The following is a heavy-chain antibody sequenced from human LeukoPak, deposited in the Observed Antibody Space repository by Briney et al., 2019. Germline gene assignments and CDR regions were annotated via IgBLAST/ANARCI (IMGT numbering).Heavy chain of an antibody. D-gene: IGHD6-13*01. CDR1: GGSISSSSYY. CDR2: IYYSGST. Sequence: SETLSLTCTVSGGSISSSSYYWGWVRQPPGKGLEWIGSIYYSGSTNYNPSLKSRVTISVDTSKNQFSLKLSSVTAADTAVYYCASRSWNYDYYYYMDVWGKGTTVTVSS. V-gene: IGHV4-39*07. CDR3: ASRSWNYDYYYYMDV. J-gene: IGHJ6*03.